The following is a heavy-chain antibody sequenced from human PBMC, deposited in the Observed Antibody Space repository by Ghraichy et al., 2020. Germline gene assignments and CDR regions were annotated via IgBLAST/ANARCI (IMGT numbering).Heavy chain of an antibody. CDR3: ARDKVVGATRFDY. Sequence: GGSLRLSCAASGFTFSSYWMSWVRQAPGKGLEWVANINEDGSAKHYVDSVKGRFTISRDNAKNSLYLQMDSLRAEDTAVYYCARDKVVGATRFDYWGQGTLVTVSS. D-gene: IGHD1-26*01. CDR2: INEDGSAK. V-gene: IGHV3-7*01. CDR1: GFTFSSYW. J-gene: IGHJ4*02.